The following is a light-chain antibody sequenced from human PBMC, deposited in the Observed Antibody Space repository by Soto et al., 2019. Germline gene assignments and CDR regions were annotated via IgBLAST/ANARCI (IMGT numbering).Light chain of an antibody. CDR1: SSDVGGYNY. J-gene: IGLJ2*01. CDR3: SSYTSSSTQ. V-gene: IGLV2-14*01. Sequence: QSVLTQPASVSGSPGQSITISCTGTSSDVGGYNYVSWYQQHPGKAPKLMIYEVSNRPSGVSNRFSGSKSGNTASLTISGLQAEDEADYYCSSYTSSSTQFGGGTKLTVL. CDR2: EVS.